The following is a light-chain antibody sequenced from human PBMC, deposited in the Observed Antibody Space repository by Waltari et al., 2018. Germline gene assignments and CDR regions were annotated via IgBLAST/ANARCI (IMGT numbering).Light chain of an antibody. CDR1: SSDVGSYNL. J-gene: IGLJ2*01. CDR2: EGS. V-gene: IGLV2-23*01. Sequence: QSALTQPASVSGSPGQSLTISCTGTSSDVGSYNLVSWYQQHPGKAPKLMIYEGSKRPSGVSNRFSGSKSGNTASLTISGLQAEDEADYYCCSYAGSILFGGGTKLTVL. CDR3: CSYAGSIL.